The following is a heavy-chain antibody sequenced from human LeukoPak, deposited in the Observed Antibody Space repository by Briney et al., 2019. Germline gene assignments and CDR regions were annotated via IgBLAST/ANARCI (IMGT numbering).Heavy chain of an antibody. D-gene: IGHD2-15*01. CDR2: INTNTGNP. CDR3: ARGRVVAATRYFDY. J-gene: IGHJ4*02. Sequence: ASVKVSCKASGYSFTSYAMNWVRQAPGQGLEWMGWINTNTGNPTYVQGFTGRFVFSLDTSVSTAYLQISSLKAEDTAVYYCARGRVVAATRYFDYWGQGTLVTVSS. CDR1: GYSFTSYA. V-gene: IGHV7-4-1*02.